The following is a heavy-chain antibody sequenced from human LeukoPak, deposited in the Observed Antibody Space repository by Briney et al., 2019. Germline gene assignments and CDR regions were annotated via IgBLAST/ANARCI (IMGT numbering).Heavy chain of an antibody. CDR2: IYYSGST. Sequence: SETLSLTCIVSGGSISSYYWSWIRQPPGKGLEWIGYIYYSGSTNYNPSLKSRVTISVDTSKRQFSLKLSSVTAADTAVYYCARDIAPGVAAAEDYWGQGTLVTVSS. D-gene: IGHD6-13*01. V-gene: IGHV4-59*01. J-gene: IGHJ4*02. CDR3: ARDIAPGVAAAEDY. CDR1: GGSISSYY.